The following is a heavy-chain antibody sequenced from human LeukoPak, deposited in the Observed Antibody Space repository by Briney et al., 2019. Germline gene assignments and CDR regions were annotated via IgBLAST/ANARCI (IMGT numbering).Heavy chain of an antibody. J-gene: IGHJ4*02. Sequence: PGGSLRLSCAASGFALRTYAMSWVRQAPGKGLEWVSRISGRADSTYYADSVKGRFTISRDNSKNTLYLQMSSLRAEDTAVYYCAGTSYYFDYWGQGTLVTVSS. V-gene: IGHV3-23*01. CDR2: ISGRADST. CDR3: AGTSYYFDY. CDR1: GFALRTYA. D-gene: IGHD1-1*01.